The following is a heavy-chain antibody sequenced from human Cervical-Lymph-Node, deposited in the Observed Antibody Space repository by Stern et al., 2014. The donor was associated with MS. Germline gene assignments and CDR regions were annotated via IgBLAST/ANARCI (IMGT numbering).Heavy chain of an antibody. CDR1: GFSLSTSGVG. CDR3: ATHAPGVVPAALDY. Sequence: QVTLRESGPTLVKPTQTLTLTCTFSGFSLSTSGVGVGWIRQPPGKALEWLAFIYWDESKRYSPSLKNRLTITKDTSKNQVVLTMNNMDPVDTATFYCATHAPGVVPAALDYWGQGTLVTVS. V-gene: IGHV2-5*02. J-gene: IGHJ4*02. D-gene: IGHD2-2*01. CDR2: IYWDESK.